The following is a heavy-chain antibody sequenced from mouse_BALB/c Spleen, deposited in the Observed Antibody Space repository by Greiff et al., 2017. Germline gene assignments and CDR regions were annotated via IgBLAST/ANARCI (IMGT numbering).Heavy chain of an antibody. CDR3: ARDEGLRAMDY. CDR1: GFNIKDTY. J-gene: IGHJ4*01. D-gene: IGHD2-4*01. V-gene: IGHV14-3*02. CDR2: IDPANGNT. Sequence: EVQLQQSGAELVKPGASVKLSCTASGFNIKDTYMHWVKQRPEQGLEWIGRIDPANGNTKYDPKFQGKATITADTSSNTAYLQLSSLTSEDTAVYYFARDEGLRAMDYWGQGTSVTVSS.